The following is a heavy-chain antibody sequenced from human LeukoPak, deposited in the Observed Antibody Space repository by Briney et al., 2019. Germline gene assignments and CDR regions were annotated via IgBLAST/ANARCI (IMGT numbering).Heavy chain of an antibody. V-gene: IGHV1-18*01. J-gene: IGHJ5*02. Sequence: ASVKVSCKASGYTFTSYGISWVRQAPGQGLEWMGWISAYNGNTNYAQKLQGRVIMTTDTSTSTAYMELRSLRSDDTAVYYCARDVTTVSKNWFDPWGQGTLVTVSS. CDR2: ISAYNGNT. D-gene: IGHD4-11*01. CDR1: GYTFTSYG. CDR3: ARDVTTVSKNWFDP.